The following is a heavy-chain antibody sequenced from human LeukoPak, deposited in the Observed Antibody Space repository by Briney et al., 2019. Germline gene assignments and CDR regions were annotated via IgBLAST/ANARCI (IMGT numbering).Heavy chain of an antibody. CDR3: ARDRWPVTRIQYYYYMDV. V-gene: IGHV1-69*06. D-gene: IGHD4-17*01. CDR2: IIPIYGTT. CDR1: GGTFSNYA. Sequence: SVKVSCKASGGTFSNYAVSWVRQAPGQGLEWMGGIIPIYGTTNYAQKFQGRVTITADKSTSTVYMELSSLRSEDTAVYYCARDRWPVTRIQYYYYMDVWGKGTTVTVSS. J-gene: IGHJ6*03.